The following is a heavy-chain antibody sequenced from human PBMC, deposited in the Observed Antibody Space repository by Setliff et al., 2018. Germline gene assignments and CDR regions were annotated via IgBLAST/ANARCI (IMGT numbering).Heavy chain of an antibody. V-gene: IGHV5-51*01. CDR1: GYSFTNDW. D-gene: IGHD2-2*01. Sequence: GESLKISCQGSGYSFTNDWIGWVRQMPGKGLEWMGIIYPGDSDTRYSPSFQGQVTISADKSISTAYLQWSSLKASDTAMYYCARHLVVVPAATYGMDVWGQGTTVTVSS. J-gene: IGHJ6*02. CDR3: ARHLVVVPAATYGMDV. CDR2: IYPGDSDT.